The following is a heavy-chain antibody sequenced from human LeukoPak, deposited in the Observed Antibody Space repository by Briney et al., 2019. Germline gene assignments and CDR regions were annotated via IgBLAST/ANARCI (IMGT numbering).Heavy chain of an antibody. CDR2: IYYSGST. J-gene: IGHJ5*02. CDR3: ARMNYDFWGGYLNWFDP. D-gene: IGHD3-3*01. CDR1: GGSISSSSYY. Sequence: PSETLSLTCTVSGGSISSSSYYWGWIRQPPGKGLEWIGSIYYSGSTYYNPSLKSRVTISVDTSKNQFSLKLSSVTAADTAVYYCARMNYDFWGGYLNWFDPWGQGTLVTVSS. V-gene: IGHV4-39*01.